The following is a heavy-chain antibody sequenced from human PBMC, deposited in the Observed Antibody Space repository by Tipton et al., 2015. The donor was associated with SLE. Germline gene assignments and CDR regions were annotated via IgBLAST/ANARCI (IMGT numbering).Heavy chain of an antibody. V-gene: IGHV4-61*05. CDR1: GGSISSSSYY. CDR2: IYYSDSTNYYT. CDR3: ARQDGSPFDY. J-gene: IGHJ4*02. D-gene: IGHD3-10*01. Sequence: GLVKPSETLSLTCTVSGGSISSSSYYWSWIRQPPGKGLEWIGYIYYSDSTNYYTNYNPSLKSRVTISVDTSKNQFSLRLNSVTAADTAVYYCARQDGSPFDYWGQGTLVTVSS.